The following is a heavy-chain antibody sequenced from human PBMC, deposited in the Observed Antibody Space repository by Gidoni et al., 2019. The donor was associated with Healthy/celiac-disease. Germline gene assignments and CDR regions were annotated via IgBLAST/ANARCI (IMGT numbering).Heavy chain of an antibody. CDR2: ISYDGSNK. Sequence: QVQLVESGGGVVQPGRSLRLSCAASGFTFSSYGMHWVRQAPGKGREWVAVISYDGSNKYYADSVKGRFTISRDNSKNTLYLQMNSLRAEDTAVYYCAKGYDYVWGSYRYQNEYYFDYWGQGTLVTVSS. CDR3: AKGYDYVWGSYRYQNEYYFDY. D-gene: IGHD3-16*02. V-gene: IGHV3-30*18. CDR1: GFTFSSYG. J-gene: IGHJ4*02.